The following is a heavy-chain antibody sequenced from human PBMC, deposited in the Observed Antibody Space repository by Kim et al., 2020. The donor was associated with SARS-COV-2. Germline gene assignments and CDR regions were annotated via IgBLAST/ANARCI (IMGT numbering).Heavy chain of an antibody. D-gene: IGHD5-18*01. CDR3: ARDKGYSYAYGGFDY. J-gene: IGHJ4*02. Sequence: ASVKVSCKASGYTFTSYAMNWVRQAPGQRLEWMGWINAYNGNTKYSQKFQGRVTITRDTSTSTAYMELSSLRSEDTAVYYCARDKGYSYAYGGFDYSGEGTLVT. CDR2: INAYNGNT. CDR1: GYTFTSYA. V-gene: IGHV1-3*01.